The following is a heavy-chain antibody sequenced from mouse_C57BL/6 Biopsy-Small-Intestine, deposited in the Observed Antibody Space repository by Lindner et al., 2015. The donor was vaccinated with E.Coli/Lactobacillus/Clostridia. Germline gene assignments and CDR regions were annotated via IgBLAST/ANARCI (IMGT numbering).Heavy chain of an antibody. CDR2: FHPGSGSV. CDR3: TREKSTEGFSY. CDR1: GYTFTEYN. D-gene: IGHD5-1*01. V-gene: IGHV1-62-2*01. Sequence: VQLQESGAELVKPGASVKLSCKASGYTFTEYNIYWVKQRSGQGLEWIGWFHPGSGSVKYNEKFKDKATLTADKSSSTVYMELSRLTSEDSAVYYCTREKSTEGFSYWGQGTLVTVSA. J-gene: IGHJ3*01.